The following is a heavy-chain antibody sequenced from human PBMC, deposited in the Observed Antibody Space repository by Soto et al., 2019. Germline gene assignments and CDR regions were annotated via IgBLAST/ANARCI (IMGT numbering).Heavy chain of an antibody. CDR3: ARESLGDAFDI. CDR1: GGSVSSGSYY. Sequence: QVQLQESGPGLVKPSETLSLTCTVSGGSVSSGSYYWSWIRQPPGKGLEWIGYIYDSGSTNYNPSHTSRVSISVDTSKNQFSLKLSSVTAADTAVYYCARESLGDAFDIWGQGTMVTVSS. V-gene: IGHV4-61*01. J-gene: IGHJ3*02. CDR2: IYDSGST.